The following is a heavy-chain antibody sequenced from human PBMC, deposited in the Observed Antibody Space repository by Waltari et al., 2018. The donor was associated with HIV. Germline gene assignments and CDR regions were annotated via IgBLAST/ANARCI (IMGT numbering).Heavy chain of an antibody. D-gene: IGHD2-15*01. CDR1: GYTFSNYY. Sequence: QVQLVQSGAEVKKPGASVKVSCKASGYTFSNYYIHWMRQAPGQGREWMGLLNPGGGSASYAEKFEGRVTMTRDTSANTLYMELRSLTSEDTAVYYCARHRSPSYSVMVVVKGSYDYWGQGTLVTVSS. CDR2: LNPGGGSA. J-gene: IGHJ4*02. CDR3: ARHRSPSYSVMVVVKGSYDY. V-gene: IGHV1-46*01.